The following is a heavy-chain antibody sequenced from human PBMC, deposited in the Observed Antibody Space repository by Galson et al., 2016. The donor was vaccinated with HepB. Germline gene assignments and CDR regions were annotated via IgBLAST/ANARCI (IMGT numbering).Heavy chain of an antibody. CDR3: AREEGITLGHFDY. D-gene: IGHD3-10*01. J-gene: IGHJ4*02. Sequence: SVKVSCKASGYTFTSYAMHWVRQAPGQRLERMGWITAGNGNRRYSQKFQGRVTITRDTSASTAYMELSSLRSEDTAVYYCAREEGITLGHFDYWGQGTLVTVSS. CDR1: GYTFTSYA. V-gene: IGHV1-3*01. CDR2: ITAGNGNR.